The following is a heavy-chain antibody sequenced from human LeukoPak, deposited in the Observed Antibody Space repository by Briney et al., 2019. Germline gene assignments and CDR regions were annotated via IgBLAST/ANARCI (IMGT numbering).Heavy chain of an antibody. Sequence: PSETLSLTCTVSGGSISSSSYYWGWIRQPPGKGLEWIGSTYYSGSTYHNPSLKSRVTISVDTSKNQFSLKLSSVTAADTAVYXXXXSAGGQPALFDYWGQGTLVTVSS. CDR1: GGSISSSSYY. J-gene: IGHJ4*02. CDR3: XXSAGGQPALFDY. CDR2: TYYSGST. V-gene: IGHV4-39*01. D-gene: IGHD2-15*01.